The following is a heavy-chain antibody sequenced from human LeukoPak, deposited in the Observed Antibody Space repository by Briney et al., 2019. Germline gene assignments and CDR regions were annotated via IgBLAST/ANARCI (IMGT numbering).Heavy chain of an antibody. CDR3: AREGGAITAMVTAFDY. V-gene: IGHV4-39*07. CDR1: GGSISTGSYY. J-gene: IGHJ4*02. D-gene: IGHD5-18*01. CDR2: IFYTGST. Sequence: PSETLSLTCTVSGGSISTGSYYWGWIRQPPGKGLEWIGSIFYTGSTYHNPSLKSRVTISVDTSKNQFSLKLSSVTAADTAVYYCAREGGAITAMVTAFDYWGQGTLVTVSS.